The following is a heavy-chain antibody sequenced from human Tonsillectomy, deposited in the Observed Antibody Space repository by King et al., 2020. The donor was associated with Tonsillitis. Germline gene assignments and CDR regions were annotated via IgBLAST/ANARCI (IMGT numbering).Heavy chain of an antibody. CDR2: ITPFNGNT. Sequence: QLVESGAEVKKTGSSVKVSCKASGYTFTYRYLHWVRQAPGQALEWMGWITPFNGNTKNAQKFQDRVIITRDTSMSTAYMELSSLRSEDTAMYYCASYQLLSDHGAFDLWGQGTMVTVSS. J-gene: IGHJ3*01. CDR1: GYTFTYRY. V-gene: IGHV1-45*02. D-gene: IGHD2-2*01. CDR3: ASYQLLSDHGAFDL.